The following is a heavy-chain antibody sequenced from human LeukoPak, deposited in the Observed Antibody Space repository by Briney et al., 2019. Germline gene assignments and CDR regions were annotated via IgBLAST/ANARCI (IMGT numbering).Heavy chain of an antibody. CDR3: ARPPEVGAIDYFDY. Sequence: ASVKVSCKASGYTFTGYYMHWVRQAPGQGLEWMRWINPNSGGTNYAQKFQGRVTMTRDTSISTAYMELSRLRSDDTAVYYCARPPEVGAIDYFDYWGQGTLVTVSS. V-gene: IGHV1-2*02. D-gene: IGHD1-26*01. CDR2: INPNSGGT. CDR1: GYTFTGYY. J-gene: IGHJ4*02.